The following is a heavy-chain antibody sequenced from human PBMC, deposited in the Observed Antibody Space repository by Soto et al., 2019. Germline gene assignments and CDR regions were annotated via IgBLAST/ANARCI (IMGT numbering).Heavy chain of an antibody. Sequence: AGGSLRLSCAASGFTFSSYSMNWVRQAPGKGLEWVSSISSSSSYIYYADSVKGRFTISRDNAKNSLYLQMNSLRAEDTAVYYCARDRDYYDSSGSLFDYWGQGTLVTVSS. J-gene: IGHJ4*02. CDR3: ARDRDYYDSSGSLFDY. CDR2: ISSSSSYI. V-gene: IGHV3-21*01. CDR1: GFTFSSYS. D-gene: IGHD3-22*01.